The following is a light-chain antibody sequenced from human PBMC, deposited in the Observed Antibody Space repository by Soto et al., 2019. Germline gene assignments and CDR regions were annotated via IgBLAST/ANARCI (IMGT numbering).Light chain of an antibody. Sequence: SYELTQPPSVSVAPGKTARITCGGNNIGSKSVHWYQQKPGQAPVLVIYYDSDRPSGIPERFSGSNSGNTATLTISRVEAGDEDDYYCQVWDSSRDHVVFGGGTKLTVL. V-gene: IGLV3-21*04. CDR2: YDS. CDR1: NIGSKS. CDR3: QVWDSSRDHVV. J-gene: IGLJ2*01.